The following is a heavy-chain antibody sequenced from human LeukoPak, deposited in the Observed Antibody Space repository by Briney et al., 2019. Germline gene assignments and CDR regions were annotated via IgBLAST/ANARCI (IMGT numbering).Heavy chain of an antibody. CDR2: LYSDGNT. V-gene: IGHV3-53*01. J-gene: IGHJ4*02. CDR1: GFTFITND. Sequence: GGSLRLSCAASGFTFITNDMTWVRQAPGKGLEWVSVLYSDGNTKYADSVQGRFTISRDNSKNTLYLEMNSLSPDDTAVYYCARGVEPLAANTLAYWGQGTLVTVPS. CDR3: ARGVEPLAANTLAY. D-gene: IGHD1-14*01.